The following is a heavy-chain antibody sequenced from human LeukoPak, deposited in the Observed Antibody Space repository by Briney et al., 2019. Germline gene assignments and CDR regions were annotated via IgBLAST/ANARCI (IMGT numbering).Heavy chain of an antibody. Sequence: SETLSLTCNVSGGSISDYHWNWIRQPAGKGLEWIGRIYLKGSTNKNPSLKSRVTISVDTSKNQFSLKLNSVTAADTAIYYCARGNMWDYRRYYYYMDVWGKGTTVTVSS. V-gene: IGHV4-4*07. D-gene: IGHD4-11*01. J-gene: IGHJ6*03. CDR1: GGSISDYH. CDR3: ARGNMWDYRRYYYYMDV. CDR2: IYLKGST.